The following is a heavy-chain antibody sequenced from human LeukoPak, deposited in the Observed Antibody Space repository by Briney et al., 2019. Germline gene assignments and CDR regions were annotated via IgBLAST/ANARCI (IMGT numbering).Heavy chain of an antibody. V-gene: IGHV1-8*01. CDR3: ARGVDTAMADYYYYGMDV. CDR2: MSPNSGNT. D-gene: IGHD5-18*01. J-gene: IGHJ6*02. CDR1: GYTFTSYD. Sequence: ASVKVSCKASGYTFTSYDINWVRQATGQGLEWMGWMSPNSGNTGYAQKFQGRVTMTRDTSIGTAYLELSSLRSEDTAVYYCARGVDTAMADYYYYGMDVWGQGTTVTVSS.